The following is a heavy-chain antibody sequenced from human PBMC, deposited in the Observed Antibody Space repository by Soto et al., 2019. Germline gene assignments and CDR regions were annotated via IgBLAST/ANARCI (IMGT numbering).Heavy chain of an antibody. V-gene: IGHV3-30*18. CDR3: AKDLEMPHIWYY. Sequence: GGSLRLSCAASGFTFSSYGMHWVRQAPGKGLEWVAVISYDGSNKYYADSVKGRFTISRDNSKNTLYLQMNSLRAEDTAVYYCAKDLEMPHIWYYWGQGTLVTVSS. D-gene: IGHD3-3*01. J-gene: IGHJ4*02. CDR2: ISYDGSNK. CDR1: GFTFSSYG.